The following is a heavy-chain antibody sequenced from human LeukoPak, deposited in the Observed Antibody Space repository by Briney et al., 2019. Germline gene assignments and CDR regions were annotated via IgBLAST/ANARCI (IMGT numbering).Heavy chain of an antibody. D-gene: IGHD6-6*01. CDR2: ISSSSSTI. V-gene: IGHV3-48*01. CDR1: GFTFSSYS. CDR3: ARPGEQLVSYYYYYYMDV. Sequence: AGSLRLSCAASGFTFSSYSMNWVRQAPGKGLEWVSCISSSSSTIYYADSVKGRFTISRDNAKNSLYLQMNRLRAEDTAVYYCARPGEQLVSYYYYYYMDVWGKGTTVTVSS. J-gene: IGHJ6*03.